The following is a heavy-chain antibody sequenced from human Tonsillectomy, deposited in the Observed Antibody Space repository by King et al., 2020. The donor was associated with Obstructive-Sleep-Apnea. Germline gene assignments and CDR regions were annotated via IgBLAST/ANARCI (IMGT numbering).Heavy chain of an antibody. J-gene: IGHJ4*02. V-gene: IGHV1-18*01. CDR3: ARTYYSGSGNYYHSQQHGAFDY. CDR1: GYTFSNYG. CDR2: ISAYNGDT. Sequence: VQLVESGAEAKKPGASVKVSCKASGYTFSNYGITWVRQAPGQGLEWMGWISAYNGDTNHAQKFQGRVTMTTDTSTSTAYMELRSLRSDDTAVYYCARTYYSGSGNYYHSQQHGAFDYWGQGTLVTVSS. D-gene: IGHD3-10*01.